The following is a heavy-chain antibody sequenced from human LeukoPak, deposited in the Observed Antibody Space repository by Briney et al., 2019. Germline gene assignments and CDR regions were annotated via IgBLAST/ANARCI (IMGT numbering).Heavy chain of an antibody. V-gene: IGHV1-18*01. CDR3: ARDGAYYDILTGYYRGRGPFDY. J-gene: IGHJ4*02. Sequence: ASVKVSCKASGYTFTSYGINWVRQAPGQGLEWMGWISAYNGNTNYAQKLQGRVTMTTDTSTSTAYMELRSLRSDDTAVYYCARDGAYYDILTGYYRGRGPFDYWGQGTLVTVSS. D-gene: IGHD3-9*01. CDR2: ISAYNGNT. CDR1: GYTFTSYG.